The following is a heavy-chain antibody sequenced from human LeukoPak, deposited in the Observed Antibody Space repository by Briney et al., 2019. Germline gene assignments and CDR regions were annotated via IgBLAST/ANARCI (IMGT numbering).Heavy chain of an antibody. CDR3: ARDLEYSYGYGGILGY. J-gene: IGHJ4*02. V-gene: IGHV1-69*13. D-gene: IGHD5-18*01. CDR2: IIPIFGTA. Sequence: GASVKLSCKASGGTFSSYAISWVRQAPGQGLEWMGGIIPIFGTANYAQKFQGRVTITADESTSTAYMELSSLRSEDTAVYYCARDLEYSYGYGGILGYWGQGTLVTVSS. CDR1: GGTFSSYA.